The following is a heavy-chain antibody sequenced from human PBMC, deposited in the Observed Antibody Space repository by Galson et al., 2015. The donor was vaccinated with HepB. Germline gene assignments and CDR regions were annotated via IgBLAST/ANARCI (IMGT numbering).Heavy chain of an antibody. Sequence: SLRLSCAGSGVTFSKSMHWVRQAPGKGLQWVAVISVDGSHKYYPDSVKGRFTISRDNSKNTLYLQMNSLRPEDTALYYCAKEYDDNDDAFDIWGQGTMVTVSS. D-gene: IGHD3-3*01. CDR2: ISVDGSHK. CDR3: AKEYDDNDDAFDI. V-gene: IGHV3-30-3*01. CDR1: GVTFSKS. J-gene: IGHJ3*02.